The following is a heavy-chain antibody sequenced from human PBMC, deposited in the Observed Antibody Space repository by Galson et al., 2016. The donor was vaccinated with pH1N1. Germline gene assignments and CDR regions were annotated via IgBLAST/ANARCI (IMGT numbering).Heavy chain of an antibody. CDR2: IYPGDSDA. CDR1: GSTFTNYW. D-gene: IGHD6-13*01. J-gene: IGHJ4*02. V-gene: IGHV5-51*01. Sequence: QSGAEVTKPGESLKISCKASGSTFTNYWIGWVRQVPGKGLEWMAIIYPGDSDARYSPSFQGRVTISADKSISTAYLHWSSLKASDTATYYCARPQSLATPAFFFDSWGRGTLVTVSS. CDR3: ARPQSLATPAFFFDS.